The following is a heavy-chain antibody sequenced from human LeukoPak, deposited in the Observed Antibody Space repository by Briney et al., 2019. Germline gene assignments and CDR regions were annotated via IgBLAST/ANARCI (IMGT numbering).Heavy chain of an antibody. CDR3: ARETPYSNTWTDFDF. CDR2: ISSSSSYI. J-gene: IGHJ4*02. Sequence: GGSLRLSCAASGFTLSNYNMNWVRQAPGKGLEWVSSISSSSSYIYYADSVKGRFTISRDNAKNSLYLQMHSLRAEDTAVYYCARETPYSNTWTDFDFWGQGTLVTVSS. D-gene: IGHD6-13*01. CDR1: GFTLSNYN. V-gene: IGHV3-21*01.